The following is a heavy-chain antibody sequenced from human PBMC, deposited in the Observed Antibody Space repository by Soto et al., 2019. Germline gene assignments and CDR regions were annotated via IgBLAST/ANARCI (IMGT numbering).Heavy chain of an antibody. CDR3: ARGYCSGGSCYFGAVWFDP. CDR2: TYYRSKWYN. Sequence: SQTLSLTCAISGDSVSSNSAAWNWITQSPSRGLEWLGRTYYRSKWYNDYAVSVKSRITINPDTSKNQFSLQLNSVTPEDTAVYYCARGYCSGGSCYFGAVWFDPWGQGTLVTVSS. D-gene: IGHD2-15*01. CDR1: GDSVSSNSAA. V-gene: IGHV6-1*01. J-gene: IGHJ5*02.